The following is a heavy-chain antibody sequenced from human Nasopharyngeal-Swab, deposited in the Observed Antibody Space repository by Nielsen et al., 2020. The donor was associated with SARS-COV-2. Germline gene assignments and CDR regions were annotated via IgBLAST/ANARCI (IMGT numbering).Heavy chain of an antibody. J-gene: IGHJ5*02. CDR1: GYTFTSYA. Sequence: ASVKVSCKASGYTFTSYAMYWVRQAPGQRLEWMGWINAGNGNTKYSQKFQGRVTITRDTSASTAYMELSSLRSEDTAVYYCARGGRITIFGVAIPERARFDPWGQGTLVTVSS. CDR3: ARGGRITIFGVAIPERARFDP. V-gene: IGHV1-3*01. CDR2: INAGNGNT. D-gene: IGHD3-3*01.